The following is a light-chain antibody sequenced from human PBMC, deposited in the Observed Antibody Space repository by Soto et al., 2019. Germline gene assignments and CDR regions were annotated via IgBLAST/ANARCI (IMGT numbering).Light chain of an antibody. CDR3: QQYNNWTRT. Sequence: EIVMTQSPATLSVAPGERATLSCRASQSVSSNLAWYQQKPGQAPRLLIYGASTRTTAIPARFSGSGCGTEFTLTITSLQSEDFAVYYYQQYNNWTRTFGQGTKVDIK. CDR1: QSVSSN. J-gene: IGKJ1*01. V-gene: IGKV3-15*01. CDR2: GAS.